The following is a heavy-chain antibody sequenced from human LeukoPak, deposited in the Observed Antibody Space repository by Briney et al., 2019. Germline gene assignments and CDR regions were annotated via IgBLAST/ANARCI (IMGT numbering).Heavy chain of an antibody. Sequence: GESLKISCKGSGYSFTSYWIGWVRQMPGKGLEWMGIIYPGNSDTRYSPSFQGQVTISADKSISTAYLQWSSLKASDTAMYYCARPNDFWSGYYHYWGQGTLVTVSS. CDR2: IYPGNSDT. CDR3: ARPNDFWSGYYHY. V-gene: IGHV5-51*01. CDR1: GYSFTSYW. J-gene: IGHJ4*02. D-gene: IGHD3-3*01.